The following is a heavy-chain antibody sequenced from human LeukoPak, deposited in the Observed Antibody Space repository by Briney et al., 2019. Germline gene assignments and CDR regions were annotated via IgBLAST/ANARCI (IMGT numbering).Heavy chain of an antibody. V-gene: IGHV3-30*04. CDR2: ISYDGSNK. CDR1: GFTFSSYA. CDR3: ARVDILTGYYVNGMDV. Sequence: GRSLRLSCAASGFTFSSYAMHWVRQAPGKGLEWVAVISYDGSNKYYADSVKGRFTISRDNSKNTLYLQMNSLSGEDTGVYYCARVDILTGYYVNGMDVWGKGTTVTVSS. J-gene: IGHJ6*04. D-gene: IGHD3-9*01.